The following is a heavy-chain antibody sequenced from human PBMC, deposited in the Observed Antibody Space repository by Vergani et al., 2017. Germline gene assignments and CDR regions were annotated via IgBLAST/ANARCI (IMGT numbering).Heavy chain of an antibody. Sequence: EVQLVQSGAEVKKPGECLKISCKGSGYSFTSYWIGWVRQMPGKGLEWMGILYPGDFDTRYSPSFQGQVTLSAAKAISTAYLPWSSLKASDTAMYYCARKLGTVTTYSHAFDIWGQGTMVTVSS. J-gene: IGHJ3*02. CDR3: ARKLGTVTTYSHAFDI. CDR1: GYSFTSYW. V-gene: IGHV5-51*01. CDR2: LYPGDFDT. D-gene: IGHD4-17*01.